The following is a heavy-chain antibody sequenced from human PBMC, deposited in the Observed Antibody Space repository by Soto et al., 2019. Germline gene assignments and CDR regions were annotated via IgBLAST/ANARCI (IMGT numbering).Heavy chain of an antibody. J-gene: IGHJ6*02. Sequence: QVQLVQSGAEVKKPGASVKVSCKASGYTFTSYGISGVRQAPGQGLEWMGWISAYNGNTNYAQKLQGRVTMTTDTSTSTASMELRSLRSDDTAVYYCARDREAAAGTGGGYYGMDVWGQGTTVTVSS. CDR1: GYTFTSYG. V-gene: IGHV1-18*04. D-gene: IGHD6-13*01. CDR2: ISAYNGNT. CDR3: ARDREAAAGTGGGYYGMDV.